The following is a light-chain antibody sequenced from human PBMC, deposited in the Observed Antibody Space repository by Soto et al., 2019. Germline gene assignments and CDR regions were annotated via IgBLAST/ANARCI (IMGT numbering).Light chain of an antibody. CDR3: TSYITTTTLLYV. CDR1: SSDIGGYNF. CDR2: EVS. Sequence: QSVLTQPASVSGSPGQSITISCTGTSSDIGGYNFVSWYQHHPGRAPKLMIYEVSNRPSGVSNRFSGSKSGDTASLTISGLQAEDEADYYCTSYITTTTLLYVFGTGTKLTVL. J-gene: IGLJ1*01. V-gene: IGLV2-14*01.